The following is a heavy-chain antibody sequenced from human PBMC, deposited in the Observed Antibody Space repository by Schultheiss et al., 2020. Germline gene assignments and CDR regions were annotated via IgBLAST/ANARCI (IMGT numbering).Heavy chain of an antibody. D-gene: IGHD1-26*01. V-gene: IGHV4-39*01. J-gene: IGHJ4*02. CDR2: IYYSGST. CDR1: GDSISGSVCY. Sequence: SETLSLTCTVSGDSISGSVCYWGWIRQSPGKGLEWIGSIYYSGSTYYNPSLKSRVTISVDTSDNQFSLKLSSVTAADTAVYYCAKQRGDGAYYPFDYWGQGALVTVSS. CDR3: AKQRGDGAYYPFDY.